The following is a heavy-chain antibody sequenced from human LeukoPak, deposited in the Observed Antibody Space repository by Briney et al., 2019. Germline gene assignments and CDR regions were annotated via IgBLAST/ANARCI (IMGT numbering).Heavy chain of an antibody. CDR3: ARDRPTGRSRGVVVQ. J-gene: IGHJ4*02. CDR2: ISSGGTYI. V-gene: IGHV3-21*01. D-gene: IGHD2-15*01. Sequence: GGSLRLSCAASGFTFDTYAMTWVRQAPGKGLEGVSSISSGGTYIYYAESVRGRSTISRDNTKNFLYLQLSTLRVEDTAVYYWARDRPTGRSRGVVVQWGQGTLVTVSS. CDR1: GFTFDTYA.